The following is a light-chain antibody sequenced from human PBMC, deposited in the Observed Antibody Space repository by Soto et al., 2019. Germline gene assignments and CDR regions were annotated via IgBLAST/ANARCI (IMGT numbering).Light chain of an antibody. Sequence: DIQMTQSPSTLSAFVGDRVTFTCRASQTISRWLAWYQQKPGRAPKLLIYDASTLESGVPSRFSGSGSGTDFTLTISCLQSEDFATYYCQQYYSYPSLTFGGGTKVDIK. V-gene: IGKV1-5*01. J-gene: IGKJ4*01. CDR1: QTISRW. CDR3: QQYYSYPSLT. CDR2: DAS.